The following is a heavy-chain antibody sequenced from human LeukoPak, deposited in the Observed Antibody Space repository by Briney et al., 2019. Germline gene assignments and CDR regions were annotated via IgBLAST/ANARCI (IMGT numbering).Heavy chain of an antibody. J-gene: IGHJ4*02. Sequence: GSLRLSCAASGFTFSSYSMNWVRQAPGKGLEWVSYISSSSSNMYYADSVKGRFTISRDSAKNSLCLQMNSLRAEDTAVYYCAREYSSSSGRSFDYWGQGTLVIVSS. CDR1: GFTFSSYS. V-gene: IGHV3-48*01. CDR2: ISSSSSNM. D-gene: IGHD6-6*01. CDR3: AREYSSSSGRSFDY.